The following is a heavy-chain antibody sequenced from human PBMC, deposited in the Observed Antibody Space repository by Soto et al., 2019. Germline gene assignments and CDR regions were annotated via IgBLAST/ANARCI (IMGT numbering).Heavy chain of an antibody. Sequence: GGSLRLSCAASGFTFSAHHMDWVRQAPGKGLEWVGRIRNPDNSYTTEYAPSVKGRFIISRDDSKSGLYLQINSLESEDAAVYYCVRVGATVVRGINYYGVDVWGQGTTVTVSS. CDR2: IRNPDNSYTT. CDR3: VRVGATVVRGINYYGVDV. J-gene: IGHJ6*02. CDR1: GFTFSAHH. D-gene: IGHD3-10*01. V-gene: IGHV3-72*01.